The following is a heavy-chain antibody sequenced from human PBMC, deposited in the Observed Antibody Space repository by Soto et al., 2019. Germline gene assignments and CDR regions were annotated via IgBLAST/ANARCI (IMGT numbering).Heavy chain of an antibody. CDR2: VYHTGRT. V-gene: IGHV4-61*01. Sequence: QVQLQESGPGLVKPSETLSLTCTVSGGSFKSGSYSWSWIRQPPGKGLEWMGYVYHTGRTSYNPSLKSRVSISMDTSKTQFSLNLDSVTAADTAVYFCARDFAYFDSWGQGTLVTVSA. D-gene: IGHD3-3*01. J-gene: IGHJ4*02. CDR3: ARDFAYFDS. CDR1: GGSFKSGSYS.